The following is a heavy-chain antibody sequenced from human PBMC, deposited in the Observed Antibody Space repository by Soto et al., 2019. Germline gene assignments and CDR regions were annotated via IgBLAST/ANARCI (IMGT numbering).Heavy chain of an antibody. CDR3: AIGITYYYDSSGYWFDT. V-gene: IGHV4-30-2*01. CDR2: IYHSVST. CDR1: GGSISSGGYS. J-gene: IGHJ5*02. D-gene: IGHD3-22*01. Sequence: SETLSLTCAVSGGSISSGGYSWSWILHPPGKGLEWIGYIYHSVSTYYNPSLKSRVTISVDRSKNQSSLKLSSVTAADTAVYYCAIGITYYYDSSGYWFDTWGQRTLVTVS.